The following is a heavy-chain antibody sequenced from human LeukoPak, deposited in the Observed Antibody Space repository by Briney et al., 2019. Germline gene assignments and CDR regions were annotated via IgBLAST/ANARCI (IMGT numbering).Heavy chain of an antibody. J-gene: IGHJ5*02. Sequence: PGGSLRLSCATAGFTFSTFGIHWVRQTPGKGLEWAAAIQSDGSKQYYGDSVKGRFTISRDSSKNTVYLQMNSLRDEDTAVYYCERDVDTSSHSSQLDPWGQGTLVTVSS. CDR1: GFTFSTFG. D-gene: IGHD5-18*01. CDR3: ERDVDTSSHSSQLDP. V-gene: IGHV3-33*01. CDR2: IQSDGSKQ.